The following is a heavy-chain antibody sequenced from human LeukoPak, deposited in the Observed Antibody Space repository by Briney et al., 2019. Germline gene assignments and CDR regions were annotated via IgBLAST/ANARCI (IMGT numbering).Heavy chain of an antibody. CDR3: AKDPTDFDSSGQTYFDY. D-gene: IGHD3-22*01. CDR2: ITDSGGST. CDR1: GFTFSNFG. V-gene: IGHV3-23*01. Sequence: PGGTLRLSCTTSGFTFSNFGMSWVRQAPGKGLEWVSAITDSGGSTFYADSVKGRFTVSRDNSKNTLYLLMNSLRAEDTAVYYCAKDPTDFDSSGQTYFDYWGQGTLVTVSS. J-gene: IGHJ4*02.